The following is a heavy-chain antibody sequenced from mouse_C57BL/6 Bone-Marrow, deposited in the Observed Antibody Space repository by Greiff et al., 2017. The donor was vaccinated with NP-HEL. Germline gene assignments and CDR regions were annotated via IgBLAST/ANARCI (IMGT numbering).Heavy chain of an antibody. J-gene: IGHJ1*03. CDR2: IRSKSNNYAT. Sequence: EVQLVESGGGLVQPKGSLKLSCAASGFSFNTYAMNWVRQAPGTGLEWVARIRSKSNNYATYYADSVKDRFTISRDDSESMLYLQMNNLKTEDTAMYYCVRHKGIIITTVVGYFDVWGTGTTVTVSS. CDR1: GFSFNTYA. D-gene: IGHD1-1*01. CDR3: VRHKGIIITTVVGYFDV. V-gene: IGHV10-1*01.